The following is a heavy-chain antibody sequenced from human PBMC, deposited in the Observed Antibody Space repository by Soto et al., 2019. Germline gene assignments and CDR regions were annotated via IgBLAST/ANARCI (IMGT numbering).Heavy chain of an antibody. J-gene: IGHJ6*02. CDR3: ATGWYYYDSSGYRNHYYVLDV. V-gene: IGHV1-24*01. CDR1: GYTLTELS. CDR2: FDPEDGET. Sequence: ASVKVSCKVSGYTLTELSMHWVRQAPGKGLEWMGGFDPEDGETIYAQKFQGRVTMTEDTSTDTAYMELSSLRSEDTAVYYCATGWYYYDSSGYRNHYYVLDVWGQGTTVIVSS. D-gene: IGHD3-22*01.